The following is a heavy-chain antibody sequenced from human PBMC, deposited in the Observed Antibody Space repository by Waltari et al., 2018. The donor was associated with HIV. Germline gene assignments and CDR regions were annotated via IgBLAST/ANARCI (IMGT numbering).Heavy chain of an antibody. CDR1: GHTFRNYG. J-gene: IGHJ3*02. CDR3: ARVNRNYFDSSGLHAFDI. V-gene: IGHV1-18*01. D-gene: IGHD3-22*01. Sequence: QVQLVQSGPEVKKPVASVKVSCKASGHTFRNYGITWVRQAPGQGLEWMAWISAYNANTNYAQKLQGRVSSTTDTSTSTAYMELRSLRSDDTALYYCARVNRNYFDSSGLHAFDIWGQGTMVTVS. CDR2: ISAYNANT.